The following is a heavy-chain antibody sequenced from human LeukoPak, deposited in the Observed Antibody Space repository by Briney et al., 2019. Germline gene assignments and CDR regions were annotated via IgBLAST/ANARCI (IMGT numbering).Heavy chain of an antibody. CDR1: GYTFTAYY. Sequence: ASVKVSCKASGYTFTAYYIQWVRQAHGQGLERMGIIRPGDTRTTYEQKFQGRGTMIWDMSSTTGYMELSSSRSEATAGYYFFREKSGATYDYWGQGTLVTVSS. CDR3: FREKSGATYDY. D-gene: IGHD1-1*01. CDR2: IRPGDTRT. V-gene: IGHV1-46*01. J-gene: IGHJ4*02.